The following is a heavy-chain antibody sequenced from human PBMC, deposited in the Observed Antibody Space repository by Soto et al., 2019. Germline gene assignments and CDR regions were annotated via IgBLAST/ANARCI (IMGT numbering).Heavy chain of an antibody. Sequence: QVQLVQSGAEVKKPGSSVKVSCKASGNTFSKYAISWVRQAPGQGLEWMGGLIPILGTAKYAQKFQGRVTITADESTRTAYMELSSVRFKDTAVYYCARDSHDYIWGSYRNGMDVWGQGTTVSVSS. CDR2: LIPILGTA. D-gene: IGHD3-16*02. V-gene: IGHV1-69*01. J-gene: IGHJ6*02. CDR3: ARDSHDYIWGSYRNGMDV. CDR1: GNTFSKYA.